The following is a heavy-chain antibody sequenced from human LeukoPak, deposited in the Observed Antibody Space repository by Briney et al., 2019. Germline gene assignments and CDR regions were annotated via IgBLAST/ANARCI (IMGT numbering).Heavy chain of an antibody. V-gene: IGHV4-39*07. Sequence: PSETLSLTCTVSGGSISSSSYYWGWIRQPPGRGLEWIGSISYSGTTYYNPSLKSRVTISVDTSKDQFSLKLSSVTAADTAVYYCAMGSTSCYRCLDIGWFDPWGQGTLVTVSS. CDR2: ISYSGTT. D-gene: IGHD2-2*01. J-gene: IGHJ5*02. CDR1: GGSISSSSYY. CDR3: AMGSTSCYRCLDIGWFDP.